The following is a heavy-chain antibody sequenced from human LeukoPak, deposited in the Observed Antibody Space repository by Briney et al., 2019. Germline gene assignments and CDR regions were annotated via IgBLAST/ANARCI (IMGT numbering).Heavy chain of an antibody. V-gene: IGHV1-69*06. CDR2: IIPIFGTA. J-gene: IGHJ5*02. Sequence: GASVKVSCKASGGTFSSYAISWVRQAPGQGLEWMGGIIPIFGTANYAQKFQGRVTITADKSTSTAYMELSSLRSEDTAVYYCARGAINHCSSTSCYGEPNWFDPWGQGTLVTVSS. CDR1: GGTFSSYA. D-gene: IGHD2-2*01. CDR3: ARGAINHCSSTSCYGEPNWFDP.